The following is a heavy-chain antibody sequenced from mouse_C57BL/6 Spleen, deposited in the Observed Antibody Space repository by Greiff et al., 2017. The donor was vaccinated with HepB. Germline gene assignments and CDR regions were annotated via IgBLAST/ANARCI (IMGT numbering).Heavy chain of an antibody. Sequence: QVQLQQPGAELVKPGASVKLSCKASGYTFTSYWMHWVKQRPGQGLEWIGMIHPNSGSTNYNEKFKSKATLTVDKSSSTAYMQLSSLTSEDSAVYYCASTGSSYPRAMDYWGQGTSVTVSS. V-gene: IGHV1-64*01. CDR3: ASTGSSYPRAMDY. CDR2: IHPNSGST. CDR1: GYTFTSYW. J-gene: IGHJ4*01. D-gene: IGHD1-1*01.